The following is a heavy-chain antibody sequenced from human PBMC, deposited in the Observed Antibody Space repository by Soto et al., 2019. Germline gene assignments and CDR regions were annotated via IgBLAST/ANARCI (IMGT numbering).Heavy chain of an antibody. D-gene: IGHD3-10*01. CDR1: GYTFTSYH. Sequence: ASVKVSCKASGYTFTSYHINWVRQATGQGLEWMGWMNPNSGNTGYAQKFQGRVTMTRNTSISTAYMELSSLRSEDTAVYYCARVFGSGSYYSGYYYYGMDVWGQGTTVTVSS. CDR3: ARVFGSGSYYSGYYYYGMDV. CDR2: MNPNSGNT. V-gene: IGHV1-8*01. J-gene: IGHJ6*02.